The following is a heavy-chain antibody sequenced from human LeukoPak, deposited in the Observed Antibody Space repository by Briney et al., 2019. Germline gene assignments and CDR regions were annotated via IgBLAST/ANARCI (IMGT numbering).Heavy chain of an antibody. J-gene: IGHJ2*01. CDR3: ARLTAPYRYFDL. CDR1: GGSISSYY. CDR2: IYYSGST. Sequence: KPSETLSLTCTVSGGSISSYYWSWIRQPPGKGLEWIGYIYYSGSTNYNPSLKSRVTISVDTSKNQFSLKLSSVTAADTAVYYCARLTAPYRYFDLWGRGTLVTVSS. V-gene: IGHV4-59*01. D-gene: IGHD1-20*01.